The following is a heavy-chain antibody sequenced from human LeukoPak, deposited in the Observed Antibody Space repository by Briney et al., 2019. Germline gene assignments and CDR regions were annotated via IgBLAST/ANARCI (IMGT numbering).Heavy chain of an antibody. CDR3: ARAADTAMVSDY. Sequence: ASVKVSCKASGYTFTSYGISWVRQAPGQGLAWMGWISAYNGNTNYAQKLQGRVTMTTDTSTSTAYMELRSLRSDDTAVYYCARAADTAMVSDYWGQGTLVTVSS. D-gene: IGHD5-18*01. CDR1: GYTFTSYG. V-gene: IGHV1-18*01. J-gene: IGHJ4*02. CDR2: ISAYNGNT.